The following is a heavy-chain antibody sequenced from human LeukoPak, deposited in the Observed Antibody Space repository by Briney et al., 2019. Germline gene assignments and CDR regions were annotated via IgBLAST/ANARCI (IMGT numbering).Heavy chain of an antibody. J-gene: IGHJ5*02. V-gene: IGHV1-2*06. D-gene: IGHD4-17*01. CDR3: ARDPANLLVTTVTTRWFDP. CDR1: GYTFTSYY. CDR2: INPNSGGT. Sequence: GASVKVSCKASGYTFTSYYMHWVRQAPGQGLEWMGRINPNSGGTNYAQKFQGRVTMTRDTFSSTAYMELSRLRSDDTAVYYCARDPANLLVTTVTTRWFDPWGQGTLVTVSS.